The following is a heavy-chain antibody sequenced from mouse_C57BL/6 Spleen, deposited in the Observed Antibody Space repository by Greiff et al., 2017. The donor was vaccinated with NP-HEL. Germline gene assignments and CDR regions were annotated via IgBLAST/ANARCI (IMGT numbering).Heavy chain of an antibody. CDR2: ISSGSSTI. CDR1: GFTFSDYG. V-gene: IGHV5-17*01. J-gene: IGHJ1*03. Sequence: EVKLEESGGGLVKPGGSLKLSCAASGFTFSDYGMHWVRQAPEKGLEWVAYISSGSSTIYYADTVKGRFTISRDNAKNTLFLQMTSLRSEDTAMYYCARGGPLYWYFDVWGTGTTVTVSS. CDR3: ARGGPLYWYFDV.